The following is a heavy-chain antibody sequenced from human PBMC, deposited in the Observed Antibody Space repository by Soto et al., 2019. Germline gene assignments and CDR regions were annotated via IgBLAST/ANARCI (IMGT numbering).Heavy chain of an antibody. CDR1: GFTFSSYS. J-gene: IGHJ5*02. CDR3: AVNVVPAASSEPNENWFDP. D-gene: IGHD2-2*01. Sequence: PGGSLRLSCAASGFTFSSYSMNWVRQAPGKGLEWVSSISSSSSYIYYADSVKGRFTISRDNAKNSLYLQMNSLRAEDTAVYYCAVNVVPAASSEPNENWFDPWGQGTLVTVSS. V-gene: IGHV3-21*01. CDR2: ISSSSSYI.